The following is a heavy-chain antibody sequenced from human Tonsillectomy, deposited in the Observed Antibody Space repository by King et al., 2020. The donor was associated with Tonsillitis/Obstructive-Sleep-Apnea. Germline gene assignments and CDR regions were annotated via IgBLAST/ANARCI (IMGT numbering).Heavy chain of an antibody. CDR2: ISGYNDNT. Sequence: VQLVKSGAEVKKPGASVKVSCKASGYTFTSFGISWVRQAPGQGLEWMGWISGYNDNTNYVQNLQGRVTMTAETSTSTAYMELRSLRSDDTAVYYCARDEGYCSGSICYPGLASMDVWGKGTTVTVSS. D-gene: IGHD2-2*01. J-gene: IGHJ6*03. CDR1: GYTFTSFG. V-gene: IGHV1-18*01. CDR3: ARDEGYCSGSICYPGLASMDV.